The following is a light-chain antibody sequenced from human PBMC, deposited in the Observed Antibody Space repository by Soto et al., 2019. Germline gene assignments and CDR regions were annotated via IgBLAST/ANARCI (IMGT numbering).Light chain of an antibody. CDR2: ASS. CDR3: QQTYSNTLS. J-gene: IGKJ4*01. V-gene: IGKV1-39*01. Sequence: DIQMTQSPSSLSASVGDRVTITCQASHDITSLLNWFQLKPGKGPKLLIFASSSQQSGVPSRFSGSGSGADFSLTISSLQPEDFATYYCQQTYSNTLSFGGGTRV. CDR1: HDITSL.